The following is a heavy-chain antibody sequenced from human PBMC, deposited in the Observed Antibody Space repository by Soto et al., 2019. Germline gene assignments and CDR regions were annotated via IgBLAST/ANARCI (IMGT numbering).Heavy chain of an antibody. V-gene: IGHV3-23*01. D-gene: IGHD6-19*01. CDR1: GSTFSSYA. CDR2: ISGSGGST. Sequence: EVQLLESGGDLVQPGGSLRLSCAASGSTFSSYAMSWVRQAPGKGLEWVSVISGSGGSTFYADSVKGRFTISRDKSKNTLHLQINSVRAEDTALYFCANVSDGWYGAFHVWGQGTMVTVSS. CDR3: ANVSDGWYGAFHV. J-gene: IGHJ3*01.